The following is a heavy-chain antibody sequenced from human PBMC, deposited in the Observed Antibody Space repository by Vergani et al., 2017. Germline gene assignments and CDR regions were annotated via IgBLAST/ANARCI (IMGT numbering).Heavy chain of an antibody. CDR1: GGSISSSSYY. V-gene: IGHV4-39*01. Sequence: QLQLQESGPGLVKPSETLSLTCTVSGGSISSSSYYWGWIRQPPGKGLEWIGSIYYSGSTSYNPSLKSRVTIPVDTSKNQFSLKLSSVTAADTAVYYCARRNYYDSSGYYYFDYWGQGTLVTVSS. CDR3: ARRNYYDSSGYYYFDY. D-gene: IGHD3-22*01. J-gene: IGHJ4*02. CDR2: IYYSGST.